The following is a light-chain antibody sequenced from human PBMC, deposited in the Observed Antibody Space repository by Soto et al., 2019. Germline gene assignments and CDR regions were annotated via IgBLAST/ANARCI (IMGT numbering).Light chain of an antibody. CDR1: QGISSY. V-gene: IGKV1-9*01. CDR2: AAS. Sequence: DIHFTNYPCFLSSSLVDRVTITCRASQGISSYLAWYQQKPGKAPKLLIYAASTLQSGVPSKFSGSGSGTEFTLTISSLQPEDFATYYCQQLNGYPFTFGPGTKVDIK. CDR3: QQLNGYPFT. J-gene: IGKJ3*01.